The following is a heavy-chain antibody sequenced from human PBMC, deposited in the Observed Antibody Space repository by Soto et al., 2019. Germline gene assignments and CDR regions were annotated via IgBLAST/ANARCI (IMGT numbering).Heavy chain of an antibody. CDR2: IYYSGST. Sequence: PSETLSLTCTVSGGSISSGGYYWSWIRQHPGKGLEWIGYIYYSGSTYYNPSLKSRVTISVDTSKNQFSLKLSSVTAADTAVYYCARDQPDYGDYAFDYWGQGTLVTVSS. J-gene: IGHJ4*02. CDR3: ARDQPDYGDYAFDY. D-gene: IGHD4-17*01. CDR1: GGSISSGGYY. V-gene: IGHV4-31*03.